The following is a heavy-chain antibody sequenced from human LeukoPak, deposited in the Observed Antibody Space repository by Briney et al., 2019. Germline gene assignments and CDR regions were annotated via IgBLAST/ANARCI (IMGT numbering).Heavy chain of an antibody. CDR3: TTDVLRYFDWLFLENDY. D-gene: IGHD3-9*01. V-gene: IGHV3-15*01. J-gene: IGHJ4*02. CDR1: GFTFSNAW. Sequence: PGGSLRLSCAASGFTFSNAWMSWVRQAPGKGLEWVGRIKSKSDGGTTDYAAPGKGRFTISRDDSKNTLYLQMNSLETDDTAVYYCTTDVLRYFDWLFLENDYWGQGTLVTVSS. CDR2: IKSKSDGGTT.